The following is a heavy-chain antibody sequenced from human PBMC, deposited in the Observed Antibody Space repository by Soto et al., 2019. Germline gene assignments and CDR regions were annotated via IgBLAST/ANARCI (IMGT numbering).Heavy chain of an antibody. Sequence: PSETLSLTCTVSGGSISSSSYYWGWIRQSPGKGLEWIGSIYYSGSTYYNPSLKSRVTISVDTSKNQFSLKLSSVTAADTAVYYCSIYIFRGRGLDAFDIWGQGTMVTVSS. CDR2: IYYSGST. CDR3: SIYIFRGRGLDAFDI. D-gene: IGHD3-3*02. V-gene: IGHV4-39*07. J-gene: IGHJ3*02. CDR1: GGSISSSSYY.